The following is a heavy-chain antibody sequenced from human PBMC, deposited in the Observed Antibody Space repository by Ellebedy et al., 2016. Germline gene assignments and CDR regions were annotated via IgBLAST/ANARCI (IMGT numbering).Heavy chain of an antibody. CDR2: ISWNSGSI. V-gene: IGHV3-9*01. CDR3: AKDHDILTGPRYYFDY. Sequence: GGSLRLXCAASGFTFSTYSMNWVRQAPGKGLEWVSSISWNSGSIGYADSVKGRFTISRDNAKNSLYLQMNSLRAEDTALYYCAKDHDILTGPRYYFDYWGQGTLVTVSS. J-gene: IGHJ4*02. CDR1: GFTFSTYS. D-gene: IGHD3-9*01.